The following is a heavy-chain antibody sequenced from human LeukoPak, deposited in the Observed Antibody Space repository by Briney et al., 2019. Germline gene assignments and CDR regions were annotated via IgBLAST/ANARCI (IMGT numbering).Heavy chain of an antibody. D-gene: IGHD5-12*01. Sequence: PGGSLRLSCVASGFSFTKYCMTWVRQAPGKGLEWVARLHPDGSERNYVGSVEGRFTVFGDNAKSSLFLQMHSLRVEDTAVYYCARGGYSFDYLGQGTLVTVPS. J-gene: IGHJ4*02. CDR1: GFSFTKYC. CDR2: LHPDGSER. CDR3: ARGGYSFDY. V-gene: IGHV3-7*01.